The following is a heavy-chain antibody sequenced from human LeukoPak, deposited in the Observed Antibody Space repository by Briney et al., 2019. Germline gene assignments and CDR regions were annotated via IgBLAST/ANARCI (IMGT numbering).Heavy chain of an antibody. V-gene: IGHV3-30*18. D-gene: IGHD3-3*01. Sequence: GGSLRLSCAASGFTFSSYGMHWVRQAPGKGLEWVAVISYDGSNKYYADSVKGRFTISRDNSKNTLYLQMNSLRAEDTAVYCCAKSERITIFGVVIHHYYYGMDVWGQETTVTVSS. CDR2: ISYDGSNK. CDR3: AKSERITIFGVVIHHYYYGMDV. CDR1: GFTFSSYG. J-gene: IGHJ6*02.